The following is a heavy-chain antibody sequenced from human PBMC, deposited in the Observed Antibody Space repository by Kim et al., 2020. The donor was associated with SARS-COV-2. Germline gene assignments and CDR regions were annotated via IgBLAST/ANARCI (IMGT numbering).Heavy chain of an antibody. CDR1: GGTFSSYA. D-gene: IGHD1-1*01. CDR3: ARSPNWNVAHVGY. V-gene: IGHV1-69*13. CDR2: IIPIFGTA. J-gene: IGHJ4*02. Sequence: ASVKVSCKASGGTFSSYAISWVRQAPGQGLEWMGGIIPIFGTANYAQKFQGRVTITADESTSTAYMELSSLRSEDTAVYYCARSPNWNVAHVGYWGQGTLVTVSS.